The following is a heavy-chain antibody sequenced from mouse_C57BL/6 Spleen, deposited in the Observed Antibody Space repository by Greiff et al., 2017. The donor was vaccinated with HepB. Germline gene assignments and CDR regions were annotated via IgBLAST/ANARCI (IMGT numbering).Heavy chain of an antibody. CDR1: GYTFTSYW. CDR3: ARKRYYYGSGWYFDV. J-gene: IGHJ1*03. Sequence: VQLQQPGAELVKPGASVKLSCKASGYTFTSYWMQWVKQRPGQGLEWIGEIDPSDSYTNYNQKFKGKATLTVDTSSSTAYMQLSSLTSEDSAVYYCARKRYYYGSGWYFDVWGTGTTVTVSS. CDR2: IDPSDSYT. V-gene: IGHV1-50*01. D-gene: IGHD1-1*01.